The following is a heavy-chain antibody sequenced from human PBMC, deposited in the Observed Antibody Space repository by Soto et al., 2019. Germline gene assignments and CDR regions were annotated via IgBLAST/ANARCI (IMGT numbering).Heavy chain of an antibody. V-gene: IGHV3-73*02. CDR2: IRSKANSYAT. CDR3: TRRSGGSRPFLWWFDS. J-gene: IGHJ5*01. Sequence: EVQLVESGGGLVQPGGSLKLSCAASGFTFSGSAMHWVRQASGKGLEWVGRIRSKANSYATAYAASVKGRFTISRDDSKNTSYLQMHSLKTEDTAVYYCTRRSGGSRPFLWWFDSWGQGTLFTVSS. D-gene: IGHD3-3*01. CDR1: GFTFSGSA.